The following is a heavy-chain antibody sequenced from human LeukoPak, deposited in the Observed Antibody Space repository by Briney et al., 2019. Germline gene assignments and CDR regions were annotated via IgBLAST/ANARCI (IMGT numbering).Heavy chain of an antibody. CDR1: GYTFTSYG. CDR2: ISAYNGNT. Sequence: ASVKVSCKASGYTFTSYGISWVRQAPGQGLEWIGWISAYNGNTNYAQKLQGRVTMTTDTSTSTAYMELRSLRSDDTAVYYCARKQGGVVPAATDAFDIWGQGTMVTVSS. J-gene: IGHJ3*02. D-gene: IGHD2-2*01. V-gene: IGHV1-18*01. CDR3: ARKQGGVVPAATDAFDI.